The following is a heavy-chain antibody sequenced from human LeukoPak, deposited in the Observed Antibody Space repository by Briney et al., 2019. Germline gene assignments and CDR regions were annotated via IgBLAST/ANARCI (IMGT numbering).Heavy chain of an antibody. D-gene: IGHD3-10*01. CDR3: VKTGGGEGYYGSGSYYNVFDY. V-gene: IGHV3-64D*06. Sequence: GGSLRLSCSASGFTFSSYAMHWVRQAPGKGLEYASAISSNGGSTYYADSVKGRFTISRDNSKNTLYLQMSSLRAEDTAVYYCVKTGGGEGYYGSGSYYNVFDYWGQGTLVTVSS. CDR2: ISSNGGST. J-gene: IGHJ4*02. CDR1: GFTFSSYA.